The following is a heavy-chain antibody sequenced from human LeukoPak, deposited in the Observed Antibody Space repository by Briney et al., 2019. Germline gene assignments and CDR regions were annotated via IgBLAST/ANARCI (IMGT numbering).Heavy chain of an antibody. CDR3: ARDIYYDSSGYMY. CDR1: GYTFTGYY. Sequence: ASVKVSCKASGYTFTGYYMHWVRQAPGQGLEWMGWINPNSGGTNYAQKFQGRVTMTRDTSISTAYMELSRLRSDDTVVYYCARDIYYDSSGYMYWGQGTMVTVSS. J-gene: IGHJ3*01. CDR2: INPNSGGT. V-gene: IGHV1-2*02. D-gene: IGHD3-22*01.